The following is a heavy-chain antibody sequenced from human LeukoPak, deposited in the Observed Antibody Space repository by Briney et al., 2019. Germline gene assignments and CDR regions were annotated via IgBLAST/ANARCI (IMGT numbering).Heavy chain of an antibody. D-gene: IGHD1-1*01. V-gene: IGHV3-48*01. Sequence: GGSLRLSCTASGFPFIEYSMNWVRQAPGKGLEWISYIGIDSGNTKYADSVRGRFTISADKAKNSLYLQMNSLRVEDTSVYYCARDHNYAFDNWGQGTLVYVAS. CDR1: GFPFIEYS. CDR2: IGIDSGNT. CDR3: ARDHNYAFDN. J-gene: IGHJ4*02.